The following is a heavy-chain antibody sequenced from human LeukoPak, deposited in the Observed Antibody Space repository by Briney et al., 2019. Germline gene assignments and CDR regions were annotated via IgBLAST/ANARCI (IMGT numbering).Heavy chain of an antibody. CDR1: GGTFISYA. Sequence: SVKVSCKASGGTFISYAISWVRQAPGQGLEWMGGIIPIFGTANYAQKFQGRVTITADESTSTAYMELSSLRSGDTAVYYCARSEGDSSGYYYGPHYYYGMDVWGQGTTVTVSS. D-gene: IGHD3-22*01. CDR2: IIPIFGTA. J-gene: IGHJ6*02. CDR3: ARSEGDSSGYYYGPHYYYGMDV. V-gene: IGHV1-69*13.